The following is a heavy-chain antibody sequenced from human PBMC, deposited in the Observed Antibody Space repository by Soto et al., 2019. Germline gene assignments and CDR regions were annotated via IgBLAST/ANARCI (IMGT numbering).Heavy chain of an antibody. Sequence: EVQLVESGGDLVQRGGSLRLSCAASGFPFSSYWMHWVRHTPGKGLDWVARISGDGVTTYYADSVTGRFTVSRVNAKNTLSLQISGLRAEDTAVYYCAWGYYGPVTGYYNDHWGQGTLVSVSS. D-gene: IGHD3-9*01. V-gene: IGHV3-74*01. CDR1: GFPFSSYW. CDR3: AWGYYGPVTGYYNDH. J-gene: IGHJ4*02. CDR2: ISGDGVTT.